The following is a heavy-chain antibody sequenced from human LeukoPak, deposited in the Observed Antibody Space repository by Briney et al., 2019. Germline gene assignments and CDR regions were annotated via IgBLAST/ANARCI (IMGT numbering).Heavy chain of an antibody. CDR3: ARWNYDFWTGLNHDAFDI. Sequence: SGTLSLTCTVSGGSISSVSYYWGWIRQAPGKGLEWIGYVYYSGTTNYNPSLKSRVTISVDTSKNQFSLKLSSVTAADTAVYYCARWNYDFWTGLNHDAFDIWGQGTMVTVSS. V-gene: IGHV4-61*01. J-gene: IGHJ3*02. D-gene: IGHD3-3*01. CDR1: GGSISSVSYY. CDR2: VYYSGTT.